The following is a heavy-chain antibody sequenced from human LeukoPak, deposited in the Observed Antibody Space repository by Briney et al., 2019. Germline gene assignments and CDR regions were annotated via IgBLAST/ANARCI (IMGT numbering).Heavy chain of an antibody. J-gene: IGHJ6*03. D-gene: IGHD4-17*01. CDR2: MNPNSGNT. V-gene: IGHV1-8*03. CDR3: ARGGVRTVTTSSGIIDMDV. CDR1: GYTFTSYG. Sequence: ASVKVSCKASGYTFTSYGIGWVRQATGQGLEWMGWMNPNSGNTGYAQKFQGRVTITRNTSISTAYMELSSLRSEDTAVYYCARGGVRTVTTSSGIIDMDVWGKGTTVTVSS.